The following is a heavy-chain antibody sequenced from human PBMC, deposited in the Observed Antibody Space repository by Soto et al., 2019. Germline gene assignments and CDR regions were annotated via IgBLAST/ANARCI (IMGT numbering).Heavy chain of an antibody. J-gene: IGHJ3*01. CDR1: GFTFSSHG. CDR3: AKDGQYRTDGFDV. Sequence: GGSLRLSCAASGFTFSSHGMSWVRQAPGKGLEWTAGLSRGGGTTYYADSVKGRFTISRDNSKNTLDLIMNSLKVEDTALYYCAKDGQYRTDGFDVWGQGTMVTVSS. D-gene: IGHD6-6*01. CDR2: LSRGGGTT. V-gene: IGHV3-23*01.